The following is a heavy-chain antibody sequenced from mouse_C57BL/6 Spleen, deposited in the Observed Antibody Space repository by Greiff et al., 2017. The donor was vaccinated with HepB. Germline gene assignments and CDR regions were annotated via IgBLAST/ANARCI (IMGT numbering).Heavy chain of an antibody. J-gene: IGHJ1*03. CDR3: ARYEVLRWYFDV. V-gene: IGHV1-80*01. D-gene: IGHD2-10*02. CDR1: GYAFSSYW. Sequence: QVQLQQSGAELVKPGASVKISCKASGYAFSSYWMNWVKQRPGKGLEWIGQIYPGDGDTNYNGKFKGKATLTADKSSSTAYMQLSSLTSEDSAVYFCARYEVLRWYFDVWGTGTTVTVSS. CDR2: IYPGDGDT.